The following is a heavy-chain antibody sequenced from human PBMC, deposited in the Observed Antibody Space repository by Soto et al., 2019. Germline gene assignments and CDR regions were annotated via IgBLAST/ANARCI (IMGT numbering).Heavy chain of an antibody. CDR3: ARESEDLTSNFDY. Sequence: SGGSLRLSCAASGFTFTRYSMNWVRQAPGKGLEWVSSISSTTNYIYYADSMKGRFTVSRDDAKNSVYLEMNSLSAEDTAVYYCARESEDLTSNFDYWGQGTLVPVSS. CDR1: GFTFTRYS. V-gene: IGHV3-21*01. J-gene: IGHJ4*02. CDR2: ISSTTNYI.